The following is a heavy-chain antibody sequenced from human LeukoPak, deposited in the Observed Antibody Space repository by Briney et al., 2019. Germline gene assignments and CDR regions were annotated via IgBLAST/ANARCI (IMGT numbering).Heavy chain of an antibody. Sequence: PGGSLRLSCAASGFTFSNYGMHWVRQAPGKGLEWVTFVRFDGSYQLYTDSVKGRFTISRDNSKSTLYLQMTSLRPEDTALYYCAKDRTFEEYSFDFWGQGTLVTVSS. CDR3: AKDRTFEEYSFDF. CDR2: VRFDGSYQ. D-gene: IGHD3-10*01. V-gene: IGHV3-30*02. CDR1: GFTFSNYG. J-gene: IGHJ4*02.